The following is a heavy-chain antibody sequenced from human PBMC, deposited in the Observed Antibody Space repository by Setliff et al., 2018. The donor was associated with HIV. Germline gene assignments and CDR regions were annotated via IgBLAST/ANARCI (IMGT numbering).Heavy chain of an antibody. CDR2: INHSGSS. V-gene: IGHV4-34*01. J-gene: IGHJ3*01. CDR3: VKWLGAFDV. Sequence: SETLSLTCAVYGGSFSGYYWSWIRQPPGKGLEWIGEINHSGSSNYNPSLKSRVTISIDTSKNQFSLNLSSVTAADTAVYHCVKWLGAFDVWGQGTMVTVSS. CDR1: GGSFSGYY. D-gene: IGHD6-19*01.